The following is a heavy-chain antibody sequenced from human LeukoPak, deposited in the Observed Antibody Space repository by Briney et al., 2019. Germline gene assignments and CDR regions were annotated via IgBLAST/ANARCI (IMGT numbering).Heavy chain of an antibody. CDR2: IWYDGSNK. D-gene: IGHD3-10*01. CDR3: AKEGYYGSGSYYMDV. Sequence: PGGSLRLSCAASGFTFSSYGMHWVRQAPGKGLEWVAVIWYDGSNKYYADSVKGRFTISRDNSKNTLYLQMNSLRAEDTAVYSCAKEGYYGSGSYYMDVWGKGTTVTVSS. CDR1: GFTFSSYG. V-gene: IGHV3-33*06. J-gene: IGHJ6*03.